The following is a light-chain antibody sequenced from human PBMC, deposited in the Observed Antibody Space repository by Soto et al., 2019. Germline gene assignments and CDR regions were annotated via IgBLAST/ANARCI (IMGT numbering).Light chain of an antibody. V-gene: IGKV1-39*01. Sequence: DIQMSQSPSSLSASVGDRVTITCRASQSIATYLNWYQQKPGKAPELLIYVASSLQSGVPSRFSGSGSGTDFTLTISSLQPEDFATYYCQQSYRTPYTFGQGTKLEIK. J-gene: IGKJ2*01. CDR1: QSIATY. CDR2: VAS. CDR3: QQSYRTPYT.